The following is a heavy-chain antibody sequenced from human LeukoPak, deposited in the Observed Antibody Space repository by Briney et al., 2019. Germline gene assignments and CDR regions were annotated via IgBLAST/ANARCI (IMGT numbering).Heavy chain of an antibody. CDR3: ARESSGWYFGDAFDI. D-gene: IGHD6-19*01. V-gene: IGHV1-3*01. CDR2: INAGNGNT. Sequence: ASVKVSCKASGYTFTSYAMHWVRQAPEQRLEWMGWINAGNGNTKYSQKFQGRVTITRDTSASTAYMELSSLRSEDTAVYYCARESSGWYFGDAFDIWGQGTMVTVSS. CDR1: GYTFTSYA. J-gene: IGHJ3*02.